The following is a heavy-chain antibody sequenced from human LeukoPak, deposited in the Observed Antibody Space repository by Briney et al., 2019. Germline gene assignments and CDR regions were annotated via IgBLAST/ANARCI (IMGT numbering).Heavy chain of an antibody. CDR2: IKQDGSEK. CDR3: ARQRFGQYFDY. CDR1: GFTFSSYW. V-gene: IGHV3-7*03. Sequence: GGSLRLSCAASGFTFSSYWMSWVRQAPGKGLEWVANIKQDGSEKYYVDSVKGRFTISRGNAKNSLYLQMNSLRAEDTAVYYCARQRFGQYFDYWGQGTLVTVSS. J-gene: IGHJ4*02. D-gene: IGHD3-10*01.